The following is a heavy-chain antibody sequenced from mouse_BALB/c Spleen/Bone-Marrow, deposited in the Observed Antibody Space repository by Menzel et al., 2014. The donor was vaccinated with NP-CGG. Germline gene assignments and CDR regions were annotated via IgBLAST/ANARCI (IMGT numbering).Heavy chain of an antibody. V-gene: IGHV14-3*02. CDR2: IDPANGNT. CDR3: AREATYAMDY. Sequence: EVKLMESGAGLVKPGASVKLSCTASGFNIXDTYMHWVKQRPEQGLEWIGRIDPANGNTKSDPKFQGKATITADTSSNTAYLQLSSLTSEDTAVYYCAREATYAMDYWGQGTSVTVSS. CDR1: GFNIXDTY. J-gene: IGHJ4*01. D-gene: IGHD3-2*02.